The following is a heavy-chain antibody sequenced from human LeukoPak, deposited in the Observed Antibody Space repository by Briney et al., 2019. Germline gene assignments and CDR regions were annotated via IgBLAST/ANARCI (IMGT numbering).Heavy chain of an antibody. D-gene: IGHD4/OR15-4a*01. J-gene: IGHJ3*02. CDR2: ISWNSGSI. CDR3: ARHANSDAFDI. Sequence: GGSLRLSCAASGFTFSSYGMHWVRHAPGKRLEWVSGISWNSGSIGYADSVKGRFTIYRDNAKNSLYLQMNSLRAEDTAVYYCARHANSDAFDIWGQGTMVTVSS. V-gene: IGHV3-9*01. CDR1: GFTFSSYG.